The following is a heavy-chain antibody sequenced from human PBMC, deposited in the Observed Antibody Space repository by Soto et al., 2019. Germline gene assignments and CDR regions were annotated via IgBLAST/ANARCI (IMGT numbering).Heavy chain of an antibody. V-gene: IGHV3-74*01. D-gene: IGHD6-19*01. CDR1: GFAFGSYW. Sequence: EVQLVESGGGLVQPGGSLRLSCAASGFAFGSYWMHWVRQAPGKGLAWVARINSDGSDTSYANSVKGRFTISRDNGKNTVSLQMNSLRDEDTAVYFCARDAVAATWYFDIWGRGTLVAVSS. J-gene: IGHJ2*01. CDR3: ARDAVAATWYFDI. CDR2: INSDGSDT.